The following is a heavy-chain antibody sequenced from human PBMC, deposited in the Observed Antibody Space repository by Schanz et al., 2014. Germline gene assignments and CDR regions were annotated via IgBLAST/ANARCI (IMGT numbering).Heavy chain of an antibody. J-gene: IGHJ6*02. D-gene: IGHD6-6*01. Sequence: QVQLVQSGAEVKKPGASATVSCKASGYTFNNHGISWVRQAPGQGLEWMGWISVYHGHTNYAEKVHGRVTMTTDTSTSTDYMELRSLISDDTAVYYCVRDAGWASRDYHGMDVWGQGTSVTVSS. CDR1: GYTFNNHG. CDR3: VRDAGWASRDYHGMDV. V-gene: IGHV1-18*01. CDR2: ISVYHGHT.